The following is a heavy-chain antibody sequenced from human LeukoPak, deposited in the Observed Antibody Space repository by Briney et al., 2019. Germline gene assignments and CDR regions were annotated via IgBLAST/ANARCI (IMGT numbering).Heavy chain of an antibody. J-gene: IGHJ4*02. D-gene: IGHD1-26*01. CDR3: AKGGKWDVTPFDY. V-gene: IGHV3-23*01. Sequence: GGSLRLSCAASGFTFSSYSMNWVRQAPGKGLEWVSTISGGGGSTYYADSVKGRFTISRDNSKNTLYLQVNSPRAEDTAVYYCAKGGKWDVTPFDYWGQGTLVTVSS. CDR1: GFTFSSYS. CDR2: ISGGGGST.